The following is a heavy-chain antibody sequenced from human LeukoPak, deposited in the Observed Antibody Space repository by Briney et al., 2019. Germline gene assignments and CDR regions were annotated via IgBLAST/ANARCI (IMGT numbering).Heavy chain of an antibody. J-gene: IGHJ6*03. V-gene: IGHV3-73*01. D-gene: IGHD6-6*01. CDR3: TRPPEYSSTFYYYYYMDV. Sequence: GGSLRLSCAASGFTFSESAMHWVRQASGKGLEWVGSIRNDGNIYATAYAASVKGRFTISRDDSKNTAYLQMNSLKTEDTAVYYCTRPPEYSSTFYYYYYMDVWGKGTTVTVSS. CDR2: IRNDGNIYAT. CDR1: GFTFSESA.